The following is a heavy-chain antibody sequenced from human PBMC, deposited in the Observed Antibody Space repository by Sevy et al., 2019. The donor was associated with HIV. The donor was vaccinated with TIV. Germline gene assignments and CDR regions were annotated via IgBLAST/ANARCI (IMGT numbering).Heavy chain of an antibody. D-gene: IGHD3-9*01. CDR2: ISGSGGST. Sequence: GGSLRLSCAASGFTFSSYAMSWVRQAPGKGLEWVSDISGSGGSTYYADSVKGRFTISRDNSKNTLYLQMNSLRAEDTAVYYCAKGSYYDILTGYPYYFDYWGQGTLVTVSS. J-gene: IGHJ4*02. V-gene: IGHV3-23*01. CDR3: AKGSYYDILTGYPYYFDY. CDR1: GFTFSSYA.